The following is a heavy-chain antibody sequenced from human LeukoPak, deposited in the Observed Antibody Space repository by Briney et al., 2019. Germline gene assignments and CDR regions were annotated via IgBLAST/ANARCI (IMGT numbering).Heavy chain of an antibody. J-gene: IGHJ3*01. V-gene: IGHV3-48*04. CDR1: GFTSNSYS. D-gene: IGHD3-22*01. CDR3: ARGLSVITDAFDL. Sequence: PGGSLRLSCAASGFTSNSYSMNWVRQAPGKGLEWVSYISSSSSTIYYADSVKGRLTISRDNAKNSLYLQMNSLRAEDTAVYYCARGLSVITDAFDLWGQGKMVTLSS. CDR2: ISSSSSTI.